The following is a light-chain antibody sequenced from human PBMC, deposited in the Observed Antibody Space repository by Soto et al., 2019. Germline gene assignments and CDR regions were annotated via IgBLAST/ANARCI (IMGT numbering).Light chain of an antibody. CDR1: NIGSKC. CDR2: YDS. V-gene: IGLV3-21*04. J-gene: IGLJ1*01. Sequence: SYELTQPPSVSVAPGKTARITCGGNNIGSKCVHWYQQKQGQAPVLVIYYDSDRPSGIPERFSGSNSGNTATLTISRVEAGDEADYYCKVWDSSSDHYVFGTGTKLTVL. CDR3: KVWDSSSDHYV.